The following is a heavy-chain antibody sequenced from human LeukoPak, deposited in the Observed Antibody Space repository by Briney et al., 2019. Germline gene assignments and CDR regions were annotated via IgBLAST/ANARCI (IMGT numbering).Heavy chain of an antibody. CDR1: GFAFNNYR. V-gene: IGHV3-30-3*01. D-gene: IGHD2-2*01. CDR2: ISYDGFNK. CDR3: ARLSVVPAAIDY. J-gene: IGHJ4*02. Sequence: GGSLRLSCAASGFAFNNYRMNWVRQAPGKGLEWVALISYDGFNKDYADSVKGRFTISRDNSKNTLYLQMNSLRAEDTAVYYCARLSVVPAAIDYWAQGTLVTVSS.